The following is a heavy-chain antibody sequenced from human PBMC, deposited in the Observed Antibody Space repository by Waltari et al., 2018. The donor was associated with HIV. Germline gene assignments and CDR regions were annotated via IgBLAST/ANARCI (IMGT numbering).Heavy chain of an antibody. J-gene: IGHJ4*01. CDR3: AKSPRGSGYYFDY. CDR2: ISGSGGST. D-gene: IGHD3-22*01. Sequence: EVQLLESGGGLVQPGGSLRLSCAASGSTFSSYAMSWVRQAPGKGLEGVSAISGSGGSTYYADSVKGRFTISRDNSKNTLYLQMNSLRAEDTAVYYCAKSPRGSGYYFDYWGQEPWSPSPQ. CDR1: GSTFSSYA. V-gene: IGHV3-23*01.